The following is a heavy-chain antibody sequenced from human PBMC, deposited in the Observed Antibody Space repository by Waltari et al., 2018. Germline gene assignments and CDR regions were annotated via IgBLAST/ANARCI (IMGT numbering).Heavy chain of an antibody. J-gene: IGHJ6*03. CDR3: AGRYRNYYYYYYMDV. CDR2: INHSGST. V-gene: IGHV4-34*01. Sequence: QVQLQQWGAGLLKPSETLSLTCAVYGGSFSGYYWSWIRQPPGKGLEWIGEINHSGSTHYNPSLKSRVTISVDTSKNQFSLKLSSVTAADTAVYYCAGRYRNYYYYYYMDVWGKGTTVTVSS. CDR1: GGSFSGYY. D-gene: IGHD2-2*02.